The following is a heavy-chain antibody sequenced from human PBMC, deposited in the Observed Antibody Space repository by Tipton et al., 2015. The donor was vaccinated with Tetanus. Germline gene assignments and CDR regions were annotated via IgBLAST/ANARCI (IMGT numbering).Heavy chain of an antibody. CDR2: ISDSGDEL. D-gene: IGHD3-16*01. CDR1: GFTFSGFP. V-gene: IGHV3-23*01. CDR3: ARDRVGGAGKNGDY. J-gene: IGHJ4*02. Sequence: SLRLSCAASGFTFSGFPMNWVRQAPGKGLEWVSGISDSGDELFYADSVKGRFTISRDNSKNTLYLQMNSLRAEDTAVYYCARDRVGGAGKNGDYWGQGTLVTVSS.